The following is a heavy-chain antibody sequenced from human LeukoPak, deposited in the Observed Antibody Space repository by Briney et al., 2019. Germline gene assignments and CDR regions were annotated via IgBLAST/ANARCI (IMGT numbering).Heavy chain of an antibody. D-gene: IGHD2-15*01. CDR3: ARPDCSGGNCYLLIY. CDR2: IDPSDSYT. V-gene: IGHV5-10-1*01. J-gene: IGHJ4*02. Sequence: GESLKISCKGSGYNFASYWISWVRQMPGKGLEWMGRIDPSDSYTDYSPSFQGHVTMSADKSISTAYLQWSSLKATDTAMYYCARPDCSGGNCYLLIYWGQGSLVTVSS. CDR1: GYNFASYW.